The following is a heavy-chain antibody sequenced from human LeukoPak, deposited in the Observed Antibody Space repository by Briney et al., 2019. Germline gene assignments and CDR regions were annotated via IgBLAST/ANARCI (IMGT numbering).Heavy chain of an antibody. D-gene: IGHD6-6*01. J-gene: IGHJ4*02. V-gene: IGHV3-48*03. CDR1: GLTFTTHE. CDR3: AAVGRASRPGY. Sequence: GGSLRLSCAASGLTFTTHEMDSVRQAPGKGLELVSYISSGGNSIYYADSVKGRFTISRDNAKNSLYLQMNSLRAGDTAVYYCAAVGRASRPGYWGQGTLVTVSS. CDR2: ISSGGNSI.